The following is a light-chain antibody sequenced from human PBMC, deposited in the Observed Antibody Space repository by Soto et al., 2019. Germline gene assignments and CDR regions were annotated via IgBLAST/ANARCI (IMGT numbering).Light chain of an antibody. J-gene: IGLJ1*01. CDR1: SSNVGGYNF. CDR2: DVS. Sequence: QSALAQPRSVSWSPGQSVTISCTGTSSNVGGYNFVSWYQQHPGKAPKLMMYDVSQRPSGVPDRFSASKSGNTASLTISGLQADDEADYYCSSFAGTNTFALYVFGTGTKVTVL. CDR3: SSFAGTNTFALYV. V-gene: IGLV2-11*01.